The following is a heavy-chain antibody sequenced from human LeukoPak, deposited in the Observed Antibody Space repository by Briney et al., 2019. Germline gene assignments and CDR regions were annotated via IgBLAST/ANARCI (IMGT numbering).Heavy chain of an antibody. CDR2: INHSEST. D-gene: IGHD3-22*01. CDR1: AGSFSDYF. J-gene: IGHJ4*02. CDR3: ARVTGYIVEDYFDY. V-gene: IGHV4-34*01. Sequence: SQTLSLTCAVYAGSFSDYFWSWIRQPPGKGLEWIGEINHSESTNYNPSLKSRVTTSVDTSKNQFSLNLSSVTAADTAVYYCARVTGYIVEDYFDYWGQGTLVTVSS.